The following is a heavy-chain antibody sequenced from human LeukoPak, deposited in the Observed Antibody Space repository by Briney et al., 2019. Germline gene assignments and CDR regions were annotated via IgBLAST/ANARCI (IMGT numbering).Heavy chain of an antibody. J-gene: IGHJ5*02. V-gene: IGHV4-61*01. CDR1: GVSVSSGSYF. Sequence: SETLSLTCTVSGVSVSSGSYFWSWIRQPPGEGPQWIGYIYHDGSTNYSPSLRSRVSISVDTSKNQFSLKLSSVTTAGTAVYFCATFFDFWFGPWGQGTQVTVSS. CDR2: IYHDGST. D-gene: IGHD5/OR15-5a*01. CDR3: ATFFDFWFGP.